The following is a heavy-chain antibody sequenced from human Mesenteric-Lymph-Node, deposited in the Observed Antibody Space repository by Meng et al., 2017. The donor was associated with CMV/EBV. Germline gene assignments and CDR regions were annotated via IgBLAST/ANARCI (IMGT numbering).Heavy chain of an antibody. D-gene: IGHD2-2*03. CDR2: ISTYNANT. CDR1: GYSFTTYG. V-gene: IGHV1-18*01. J-gene: IGHJ5*02. Sequence: ASVKVSCKASGYSFTTYGISWVRQAPGQGLEWMGWISTYNANTNYAQKLQGRVTMTTDTSTNTAYMELRSLRSDDTAVYYCVRDGYCSSSSCSTYNWFDPWGQGTLVTVSS. CDR3: VRDGYCSSSSCSTYNWFDP.